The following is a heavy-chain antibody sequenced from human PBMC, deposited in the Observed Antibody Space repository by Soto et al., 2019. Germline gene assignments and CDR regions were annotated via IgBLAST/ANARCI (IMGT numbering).Heavy chain of an antibody. CDR1: RGSISSYY. D-gene: IGHD3-10*01. V-gene: IGHV4-59*01. CDR2: IHRTGST. CDR3: ARESAGSGKNNWFDP. Sequence: QVQLQESGPGLVKPSETLSLTCSVPRGSISSYYWSWVRQPPGKGLEWIGFIHRTGSTKYNPSLESRVTISVDTSQNQLSLRLSSVTAADTAVYYCARESAGSGKNNWFDPWGQGILVTVSS. J-gene: IGHJ5*02.